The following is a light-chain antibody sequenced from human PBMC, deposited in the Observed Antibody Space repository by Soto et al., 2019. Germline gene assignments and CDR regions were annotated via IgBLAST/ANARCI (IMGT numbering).Light chain of an antibody. Sequence: EIVLTQSPGTLSLSPGERATLSCRASQSVSSSYLAWYQQKPGQAPRLLIYGASSRATGIPARFSGSGSGTDFTLTISSLEPEDFAVYYCQQRSNWPPGVTFGGGTKGEIK. CDR1: QSVSSSY. V-gene: IGKV3D-20*02. J-gene: IGKJ4*01. CDR3: QQRSNWPPGVT. CDR2: GAS.